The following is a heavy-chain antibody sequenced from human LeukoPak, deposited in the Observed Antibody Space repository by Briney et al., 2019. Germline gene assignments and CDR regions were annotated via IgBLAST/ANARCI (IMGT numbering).Heavy chain of an antibody. Sequence: SETLSLTCAVYGGSFSGYYWSWIRQPPRKGLEWIGEINHSGSTNYNPSLKSRVTISVDTSKNQFSLKLSSVTAADTAVYYCARKKPAAAGWFDPWGQGTLVTVSS. J-gene: IGHJ5*02. V-gene: IGHV4-34*01. D-gene: IGHD2-2*01. CDR2: INHSGST. CDR3: ARKKPAAAGWFDP. CDR1: GGSFSGYY.